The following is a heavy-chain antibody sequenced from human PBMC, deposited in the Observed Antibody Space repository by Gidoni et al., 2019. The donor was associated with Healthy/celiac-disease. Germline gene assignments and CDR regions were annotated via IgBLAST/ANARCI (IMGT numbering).Heavy chain of an antibody. CDR1: GFTFSSYG. J-gene: IGHJ4*02. CDR2: ISYDGSNK. V-gene: IGHV3-30*18. Sequence: QVQLVESGGGVVQPGRSLRLSCAASGFTFSSYGMHWVRQAPGKGLEWVAVISYDGSNKYYADSVKGRFTIFRDNSKNTLYLQMNSLRAEDTAVYYCAKVDGSIAAPFDYWGQGTLVTVSS. CDR3: AKVDGSIAAPFDY. D-gene: IGHD6-6*01.